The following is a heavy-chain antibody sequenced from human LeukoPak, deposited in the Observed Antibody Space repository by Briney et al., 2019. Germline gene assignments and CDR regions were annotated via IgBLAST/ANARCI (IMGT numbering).Heavy chain of an antibody. CDR2: INPNSGGT. J-gene: IGHJ6*03. V-gene: IGHV1-2*02. CDR3: ARDKVVATIDAGAGYYYYYYMDV. CDR1: GYTFTGYY. D-gene: IGHD5-12*01. Sequence: GASVTVSCKASGYTFTGYYMHWVRQAPGQGLEWMGWINPNSGGTNYAQKFQGRVTMTRDTSISTAYMELSRLRSDDTAVYYCARDKVVATIDAGAGYYYYYYMDVWGKGTTVTVSS.